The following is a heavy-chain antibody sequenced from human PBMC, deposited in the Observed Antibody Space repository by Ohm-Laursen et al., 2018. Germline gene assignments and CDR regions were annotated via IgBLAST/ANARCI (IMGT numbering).Heavy chain of an antibody. Sequence: LSLTCAASGFTFDDYAMHWVRQAPGKGLEWVSGISWNSGSIGYADSVKGRFTISRDNAKNSLYLQMNNLRAEDTALYYCAAASGAFDIWGQGTMVTVSS. D-gene: IGHD6-25*01. CDR3: AAASGAFDI. CDR1: GFTFDDYA. J-gene: IGHJ3*02. V-gene: IGHV3-9*01. CDR2: ISWNSGSI.